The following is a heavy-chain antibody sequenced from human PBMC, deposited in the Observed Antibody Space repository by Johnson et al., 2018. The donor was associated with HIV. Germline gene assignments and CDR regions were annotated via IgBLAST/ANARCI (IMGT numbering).Heavy chain of an antibody. CDR1: GLSFSNFG. Sequence: QVQLVESGGGVVQPGKSLTLSCVGSGLSFSNFGIHWVRQAPGKGPEWVAVISYDGSNKYYADSVKGRFTISRDNSKNTLYLQMNSLRAEDTALYYCARAGYSNYDRAFDIWGQGTMVTVSS. CDR3: ARAGYSNYDRAFDI. J-gene: IGHJ3*02. V-gene: IGHV3-30*03. D-gene: IGHD4-11*01. CDR2: ISYDGSNK.